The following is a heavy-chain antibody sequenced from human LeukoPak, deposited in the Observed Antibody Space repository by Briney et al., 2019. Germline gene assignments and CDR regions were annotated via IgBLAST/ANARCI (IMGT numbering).Heavy chain of an antibody. CDR3: ARDPNGDYIGAFDF. J-gene: IGHJ3*01. V-gene: IGHV3-23*01. Sequence: GGSLRLSCAGSGFTFSNYALIWVRQAPGRGLEWVSAIKGSGSFTKYADSVTGRFTISRDNSKNMLYLQMSSLTADDTAIYYCARDPNGDYIGAFDFGGQGTMVTASS. CDR1: GFTFSNYA. D-gene: IGHD4-17*01. CDR2: IKGSGSFT.